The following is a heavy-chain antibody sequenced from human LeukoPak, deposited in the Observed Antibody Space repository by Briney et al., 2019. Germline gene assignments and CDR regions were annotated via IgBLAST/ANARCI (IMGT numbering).Heavy chain of an antibody. CDR2: IYHSGST. CDR3: ASSMVRGVIPLDY. V-gene: IGHV4-4*02. CDR1: GGSISSSNW. J-gene: IGHJ4*02. D-gene: IGHD3-10*01. Sequence: PSGTLSLTCAVSGGSISSSNWWSWVRQPPGKGLEWIGEIYHSGSTNYNPSLKSRVTISVDKSKNQFSLKLSSVTAADTAVYYCASSMVRGVIPLDYWGQGTLVTVSS.